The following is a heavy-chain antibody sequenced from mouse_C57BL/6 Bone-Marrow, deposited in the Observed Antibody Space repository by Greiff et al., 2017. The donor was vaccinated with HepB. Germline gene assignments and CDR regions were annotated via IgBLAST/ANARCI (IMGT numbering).Heavy chain of an antibody. J-gene: IGHJ4*01. D-gene: IGHD1-1*01. V-gene: IGHV6-3*01. CDR1: GFTFSNYW. CDR3: TRINYYGSSYYAMDY. CDR2: IRLKSDNYAT. Sequence: EVKLVESGGGLVQPGGSMKLSCVASGFTFSNYWMNWVRQSPEKGLEWVAQIRLKSDNYATHYAESVKGRFTISRDDSKSSVYLQMNNLRAEDTGIYYCTRINYYGSSYYAMDYWGQGTSVTVSS.